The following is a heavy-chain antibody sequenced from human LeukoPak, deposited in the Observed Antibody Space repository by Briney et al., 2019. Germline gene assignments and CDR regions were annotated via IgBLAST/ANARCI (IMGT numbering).Heavy chain of an antibody. D-gene: IGHD1-7*01. Sequence: PSETLSLTCTVSGGSISSYYWSWIRQPAGKGLEWIGRIYTSGSTNYNPSLKSRVTMSVDTSKNQFSLKLSSVTAADTAVYYCARTGMTGTYYYYMDVWGKGTTVTVSS. CDR2: IYTSGST. V-gene: IGHV4-4*07. CDR1: GGSISSYY. CDR3: ARTGMTGTYYYYMDV. J-gene: IGHJ6*03.